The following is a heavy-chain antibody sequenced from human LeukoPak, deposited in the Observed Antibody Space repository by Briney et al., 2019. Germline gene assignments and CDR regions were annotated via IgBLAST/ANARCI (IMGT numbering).Heavy chain of an antibody. CDR1: GFTFTSFG. V-gene: IGHV3-33*01. D-gene: IGHD2/OR15-2a*01. CDR2: ISYDGSNK. J-gene: IGHJ4*02. Sequence: PGGSLRLSCAASGFTFTSFGIHWIRQAPGKGLEWVALISYDGSNKYYADSVKGRFSISRDDSKNTVFLQMNSLRVEDTAMYYCTIFSDWGQGTLVTFSS. CDR3: TIFSD.